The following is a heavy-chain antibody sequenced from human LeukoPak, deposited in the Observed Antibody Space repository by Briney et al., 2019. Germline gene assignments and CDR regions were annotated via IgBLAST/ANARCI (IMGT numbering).Heavy chain of an antibody. D-gene: IGHD3-22*01. Sequence: SETLSLTCTVSGGSISSGGYYWSWIRQHPGKGLEWIGYIYYSGSTYYNPSLKSRVTISVDTSKNQFSLKLSSVTAADTAVYYCARLYYDSSGYAPGWFDPGAREPWSPSPQ. CDR1: GGSISSGGYY. CDR2: IYYSGST. J-gene: IGHJ5*02. CDR3: ARLYYDSSGYAPGWFDP. V-gene: IGHV4-31*03.